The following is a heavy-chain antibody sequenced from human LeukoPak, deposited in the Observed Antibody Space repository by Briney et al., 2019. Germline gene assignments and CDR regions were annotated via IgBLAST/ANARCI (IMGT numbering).Heavy chain of an antibody. J-gene: IGHJ5*02. CDR3: ARIPSPITMIGPFDP. V-gene: IGHV1-18*01. CDR2: IGPYNGNT. Sequence: ASVKVSCKASGYTFTSYGISWVRQAPGEGLEWMGWIGPYNGNTNYAQKFQGRVTVTTDTSTSTAYMELRSLRADDTAVYYCARIPSPITMIGPFDPWGQGTLVTVSS. CDR1: GYTFTSYG. D-gene: IGHD3-22*01.